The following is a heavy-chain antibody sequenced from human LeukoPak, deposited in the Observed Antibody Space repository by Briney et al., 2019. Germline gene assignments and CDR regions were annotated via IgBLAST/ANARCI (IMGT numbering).Heavy chain of an antibody. D-gene: IGHD3-22*01. CDR2: ISSSSSYI. Sequence: GGSLRLSCAASGFTFSSYSMNWVRQAPGKGLEWVSSISSSSSYIYYADSVKGRFTISRDNAKNSLYLQMNSLRAEDTAVYYCARDEGLRSGYYTLLYYYYGMDVWGQGTTVTVSS. CDR3: ARDEGLRSGYYTLLYYYYGMDV. V-gene: IGHV3-21*01. CDR1: GFTFSSYS. J-gene: IGHJ6*02.